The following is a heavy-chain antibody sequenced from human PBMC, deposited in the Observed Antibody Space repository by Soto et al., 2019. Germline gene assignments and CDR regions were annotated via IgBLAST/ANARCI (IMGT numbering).Heavy chain of an antibody. CDR2: IWYDGSNK. CDR3: ARDLSGPLDY. Sequence: LRLSCAASGFTFSNYGMHWVRQAPGKGLEWVALIWYDGSNKYYADSVKGRFTISRDTSKNTLYLQMNTLRAEDTAVYYCARDLSGPLDYWGQGTPVTVSS. V-gene: IGHV3-33*01. CDR1: GFTFSNYG. J-gene: IGHJ4*02. D-gene: IGHD3-16*02.